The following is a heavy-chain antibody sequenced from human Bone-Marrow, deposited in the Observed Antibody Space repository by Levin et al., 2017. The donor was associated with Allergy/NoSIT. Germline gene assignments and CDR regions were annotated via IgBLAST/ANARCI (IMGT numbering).Heavy chain of an antibody. CDR2: IYDGGKP. D-gene: IGHD2-15*01. CDR1: GAFISNHY. J-gene: IGHJ4*02. Sequence: SETLSLTCSVSGAFISNHYWNWIRQPAGKGLEWIGRIYDGGKPTYNLSLKSRVTMSVDTSKNQFSLKLTSVTAADTAVYFCARAHSDPQTKKWSMLGDWGRGMLVTVAS. V-gene: IGHV4-4*07. CDR3: ARAHSDPQTKKWSMLGD.